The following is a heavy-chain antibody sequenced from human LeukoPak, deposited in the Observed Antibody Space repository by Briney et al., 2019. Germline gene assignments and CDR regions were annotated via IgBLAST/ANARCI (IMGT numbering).Heavy chain of an antibody. CDR3: AKVYCSSTSCPHNLDY. CDR2: IRYDGSNK. Sequence: SGGSLRLSCAASGFTFSSYGMHWVRQAPGKGLEWVAFIRYDGSNKYYADSVKGRFTISRDNSKNTLYLQTNSLRAEDTAVYYCAKVYCSSTSCPHNLDYWGQGTLVTVSS. J-gene: IGHJ4*02. D-gene: IGHD2-2*01. V-gene: IGHV3-30*02. CDR1: GFTFSSYG.